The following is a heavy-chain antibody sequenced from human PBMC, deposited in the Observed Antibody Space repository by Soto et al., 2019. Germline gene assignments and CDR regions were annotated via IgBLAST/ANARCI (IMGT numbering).Heavy chain of an antibody. D-gene: IGHD1-26*01. Sequence: TLSLTCSVSGGSFSSDSFIWSWVRQFPGKGLEWIGYINYSGTTYYNPSLRSRITMSVDTSKNQFSLNLSSVTAADTAVYYCARDHKWDGMDVWGQGTTVTVSS. J-gene: IGHJ6*02. CDR2: INYSGTT. V-gene: IGHV4-31*03. CDR1: GGSFSSDSFI. CDR3: ARDHKWDGMDV.